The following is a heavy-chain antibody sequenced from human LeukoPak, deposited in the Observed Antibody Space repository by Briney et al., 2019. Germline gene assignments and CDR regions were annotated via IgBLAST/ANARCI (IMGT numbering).Heavy chain of an antibody. D-gene: IGHD6-19*01. CDR3: TRDGLDMGDY. V-gene: IGHV3-7*01. CDR2: IKRDGSEK. Sequence: QTGGSLRLSCVASGFIISAYWMSWVRQAPGKGLEWLAHIKRDGSEKRYVDSVKGRFTISRDNAQNSLYLQMNSLSVEDTAVYYCTRDGLDMGDYWGQGILVTVSS. J-gene: IGHJ4*02. CDR1: GFIISAYW.